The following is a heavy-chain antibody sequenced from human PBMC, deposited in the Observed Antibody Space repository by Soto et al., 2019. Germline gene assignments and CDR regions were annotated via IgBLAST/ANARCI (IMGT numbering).Heavy chain of an antibody. CDR2: IIPIFGTA. D-gene: IGHD6-6*01. J-gene: IGHJ4*02. Sequence: ASVKVSCKASGGTFSSYAISWVRQAPGQGLEWMGGIIPIFGTANYAQKFQGRVTITADESTSTAYMELSSLRSEDTAVYYCARIALDSSSSGNYFDYWGQGTLVTVSS. V-gene: IGHV1-69*13. CDR1: GGTFSSYA. CDR3: ARIALDSSSSGNYFDY.